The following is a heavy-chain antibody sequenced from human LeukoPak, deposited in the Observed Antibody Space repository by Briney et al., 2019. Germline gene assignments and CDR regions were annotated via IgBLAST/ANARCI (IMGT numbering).Heavy chain of an antibody. V-gene: IGHV3-30*04. Sequence: PGGSLRLSCAASGFTFSDYVLHWVRQAPGKGLEWVALMSYDGTDKYYADSVKGRFTISRDNSKNTLYVQMNSLRVEDTAVYYCARERWYNSGWSRGNSFDYWGQGTLVIVSS. CDR2: MSYDGTDK. CDR1: GFTFSDYV. J-gene: IGHJ4*02. D-gene: IGHD6-19*01. CDR3: ARERWYNSGWSRGNSFDY.